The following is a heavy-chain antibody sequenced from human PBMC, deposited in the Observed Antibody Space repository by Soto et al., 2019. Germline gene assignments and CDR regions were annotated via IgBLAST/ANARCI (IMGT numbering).Heavy chain of an antibody. D-gene: IGHD3-3*01. V-gene: IGHV4-34*01. CDR3: ARGGLQLLRFLRGSGLDV. CDR1: GGSFSGYY. CDR2: INHSGST. Sequence: SETLSLTCAVYGGSFSGYYWSWIRQPPGKGLEWIGEINHSGSTNYNPSLKSRVTISVDTSKNQFSLKLSSVTAADTAVYYCARGGLQLLRFLRGSGLDVWGKGTTVTVS. J-gene: IGHJ6*03.